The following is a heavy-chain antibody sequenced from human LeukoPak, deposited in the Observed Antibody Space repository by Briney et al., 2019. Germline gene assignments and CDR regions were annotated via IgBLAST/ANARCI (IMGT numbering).Heavy chain of an antibody. CDR2: ISGSGGST. Sequence: GGSLRLSCAASGFSFSSYAMSWVRQAPGKGLEWVSAISGSGGSTYYADSVRGRFTISRDNSRNTLYLQMNSLRAEDTAVYYCAKRGYSYGFLVYYFDYWGQGTLVTVSS. CDR3: AKRGYSYGFLVYYFDY. J-gene: IGHJ4*02. D-gene: IGHD5-18*01. V-gene: IGHV3-23*01. CDR1: GFSFSSYA.